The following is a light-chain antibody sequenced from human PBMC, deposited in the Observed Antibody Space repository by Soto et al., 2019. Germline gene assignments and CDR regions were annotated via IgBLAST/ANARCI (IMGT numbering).Light chain of an antibody. Sequence: QSALTQPASVSGSPGQSITISCTGTSSDVGGYNYVSWYQQHPGKAPKLMIYEVSNRPSGVSNRFSGSKSGNTASLTISGLQAEDEAEYYCSSYTSSRHVVFGGGTKLTLL. J-gene: IGLJ2*01. CDR1: SSDVGGYNY. CDR3: SSYTSSRHVV. V-gene: IGLV2-14*01. CDR2: EVS.